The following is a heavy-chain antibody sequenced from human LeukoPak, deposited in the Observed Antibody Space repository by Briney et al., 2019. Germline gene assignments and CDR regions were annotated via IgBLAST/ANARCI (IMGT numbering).Heavy chain of an antibody. CDR2: INPNSGGT. Sequence: ASVNVSCKASGYTFTGYYMHWVRQAPGQGLEWMGWINPNSGGTNYAQKFQGRVTMTRDTSISTAYMELSRLRSDDTAVYYCARGARSTNSGYYNIDYWGQGTLVTVSS. J-gene: IGHJ4*02. D-gene: IGHD3-22*01. CDR1: GYTFTGYY. V-gene: IGHV1-2*02. CDR3: ARGARSTNSGYYNIDY.